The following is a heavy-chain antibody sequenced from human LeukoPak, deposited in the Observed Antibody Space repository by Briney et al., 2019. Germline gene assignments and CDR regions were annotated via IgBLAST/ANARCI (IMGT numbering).Heavy chain of an antibody. V-gene: IGHV3-30*18. D-gene: IGHD6-13*01. J-gene: IGHJ4*02. CDR1: GFTFSSYG. CDR3: AKRGIAAAGHFFDY. CDR2: ISYDGSNK. Sequence: GGSLRLSCAASGFTFSSYGLHWVRQAPGKGLEWVAVISYDGSNKYYADSVKGRFTISRDNSKNTLYLQMNSLRAEDTAVYYCAKRGIAAAGHFFDYWGQGTLVTVAS.